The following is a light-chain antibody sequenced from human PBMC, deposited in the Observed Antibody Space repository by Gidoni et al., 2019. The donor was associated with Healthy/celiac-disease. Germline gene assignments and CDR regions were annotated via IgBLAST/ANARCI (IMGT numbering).Light chain of an antibody. CDR1: QSVSSN. J-gene: IGKJ1*01. V-gene: IGKV3-15*01. Sequence: EIVMTQSPATLSVSPGERATLSCRASQSVSSNVAWYQQKPGQAPRLLIYGASTRATGIPARFSGSGSGTEFTLTISSLQSEDFAVYYCQQYNNWLWTFGQGTKVEIK. CDR3: QQYNNWLWT. CDR2: GAS.